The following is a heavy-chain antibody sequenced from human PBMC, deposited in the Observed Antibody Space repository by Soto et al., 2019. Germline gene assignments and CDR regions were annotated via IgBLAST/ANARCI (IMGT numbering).Heavy chain of an antibody. CDR1: GYSFTSYW. CDR3: ARQDTASYYYGMDV. Sequence: GESLKISCKGSGYSFTSYWIGWVRQMPGKGLEWMGIIYPGDSDTRYSPSFQGXVXXXXXXXXXXXXXXXXXXXXXDXXXXXXARQDTASYYYGMDVWGQGTTVTVSS. CDR2: IYPGDSDT. V-gene: IGHV5-51*01. J-gene: IGHJ6*02. D-gene: IGHD5-18*01.